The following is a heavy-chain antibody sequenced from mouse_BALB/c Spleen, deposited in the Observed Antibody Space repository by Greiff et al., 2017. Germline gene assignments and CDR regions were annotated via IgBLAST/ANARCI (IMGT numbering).Heavy chain of an antibody. Sequence: EVQLQQSGPELVKPGASVKMSCKASGYTFTSYVMHWVKQKPGQGLEWIGYINPYNDGTKYNEKFKGKATLTSDKSSSTAYMELSSLTSEDSAVYYCARLRNWENYYAMDYWGQGTSVTVSS. V-gene: IGHV1-14*01. CDR2: INPYNDGT. D-gene: IGHD4-1*01. CDR1: GYTFTSYV. CDR3: ARLRNWENYYAMDY. J-gene: IGHJ4*01.